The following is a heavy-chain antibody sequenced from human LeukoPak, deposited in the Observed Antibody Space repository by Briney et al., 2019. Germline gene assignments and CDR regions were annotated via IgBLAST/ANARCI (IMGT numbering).Heavy chain of an antibody. CDR2: IIPIFGTA. CDR1: GGTFSSYA. J-gene: IGHJ5*02. CDR3: ARDRNIVGATTFWFDP. V-gene: IGHV1-69*05. D-gene: IGHD1-26*01. Sequence: ASVKVSCKASGGTFSSYAISWVRQAPGQGLEWMGGIIPIFGTANYAQKFQGRVTITTDESTSTAYMELSSLRSEDTAVYYCARDRNIVGATTFWFDPWDQGTLVTVSS.